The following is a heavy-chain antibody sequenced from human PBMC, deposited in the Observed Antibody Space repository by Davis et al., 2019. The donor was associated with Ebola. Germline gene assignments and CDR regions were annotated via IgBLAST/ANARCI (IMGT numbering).Heavy chain of an antibody. V-gene: IGHV1-2*06. CDR3: ARAGRVVVTAMADY. Sequence: AASVKVSCKASGYTFTDYYMHWVRQAPGQGLEWMGRINPNSGGTNYAQKLQGRVTMSTDTSTSTAYMELRSLRYDDTAVYYCARAGRVVVTAMADYWGQGTLVTVSS. CDR2: INPNSGGT. CDR1: GYTFTDYY. D-gene: IGHD2-21*02. J-gene: IGHJ4*02.